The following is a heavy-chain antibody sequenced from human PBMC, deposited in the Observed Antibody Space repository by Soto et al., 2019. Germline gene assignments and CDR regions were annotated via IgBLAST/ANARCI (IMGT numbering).Heavy chain of an antibody. CDR3: ASDTSDAFDI. CDR2: IYYSGST. V-gene: IGHV4-39*01. J-gene: IGHJ3*02. Sequence: PGGSLRLSCAASGFTFSSYAMHWVRQAPGKGLEWIGSIYYSGSTYYNPSLKSRVTISVDTSKNQFSLKLSSVTAADTAVYYCASDTSDAFDIWGQGTMVTVSS. CDR1: GFTFSSYAMH.